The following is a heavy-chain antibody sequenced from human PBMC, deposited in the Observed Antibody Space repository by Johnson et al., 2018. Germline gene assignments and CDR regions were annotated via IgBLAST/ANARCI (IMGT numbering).Heavy chain of an antibody. Sequence: EVQLVQSGGGVVQPGRSXRLSCAASGFTVSSNYMSWGRQAPGKGLVWVSVIYSGGSTYYADAVKGRFTISRDNYKNTLYLQMNSLRAEDTAVYYCYRGIGYYTNYGMDVWGQGTTVTVSS. CDR2: IYSGGST. CDR1: GFTVSSNY. D-gene: IGHD3-3*01. CDR3: YRGIGYYTNYGMDV. J-gene: IGHJ6*02. V-gene: IGHV3-66*02.